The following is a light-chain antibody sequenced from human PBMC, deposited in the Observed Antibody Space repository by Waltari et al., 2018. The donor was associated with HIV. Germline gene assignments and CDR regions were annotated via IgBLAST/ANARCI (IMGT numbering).Light chain of an antibody. V-gene: IGLV2-8*01. CDR2: EVS. CDR1: SSDVGGYNY. J-gene: IGLJ3*02. Sequence: QSALTQPPSASGSPGQSVTISCTGTSSDVGGYNYVSWYQQHPGKAPKLMIYEVSKRAAGVPDRVSGAKSGNTASLTGAGLQAEDEADYYCSSSRVFGGGTKLTVL. CDR3: SSSRV.